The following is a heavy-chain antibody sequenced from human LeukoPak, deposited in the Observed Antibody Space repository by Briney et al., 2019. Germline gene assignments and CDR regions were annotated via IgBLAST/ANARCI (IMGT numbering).Heavy chain of an antibody. CDR1: GLTFSSYS. CDR2: ISGSGGST. J-gene: IGHJ3*02. V-gene: IGHV3-23*01. Sequence: PGGSLRLSCSVSGLTFSSYSMSWVRQAPGKGLEWVSAISGSGGSTYYADSVKGRFTIPRNNSNNTLYLQTNSLRAEDTAVYYCAKDQEYSSSSRAFDIWGQGTMVTVSS. D-gene: IGHD6-6*01. CDR3: AKDQEYSSSSRAFDI.